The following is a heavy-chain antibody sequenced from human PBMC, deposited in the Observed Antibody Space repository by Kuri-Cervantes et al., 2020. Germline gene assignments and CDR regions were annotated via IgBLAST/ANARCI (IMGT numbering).Heavy chain of an antibody. J-gene: IGHJ4*02. CDR1: GFTFDDYA. D-gene: IGHD3-10*01. V-gene: IGHV3-9*01. CDR2: INWNSGSI. CDR3: ARPARSSGSLLHYFDY. Sequence: SLKISCAASGFTFDDYAMHWVRQAPGKGLEWVSGINWNSGSIGYADSVKGRFTVSRDNSKNKLYLQMNSLRAEDTAVYYCARPARSSGSLLHYFDYWGQGTLVTVSS.